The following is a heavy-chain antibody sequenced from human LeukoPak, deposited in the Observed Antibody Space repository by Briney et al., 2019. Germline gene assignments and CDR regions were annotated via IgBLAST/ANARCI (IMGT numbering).Heavy chain of an antibody. J-gene: IGHJ4*02. D-gene: IGHD4-23*01. V-gene: IGHV1-69*13. Sequence: ASVKVSCKASGGTFSSYAISWVRQAPGQGLEGMGGIIPIFGTANYAQKFQGRVTITADESTSTAYMELSSLRSEDTAVYYCARDLEDYGGNSGWGQGTLVTVSS. CDR2: IIPIFGTA. CDR1: GGTFSSYA. CDR3: ARDLEDYGGNSG.